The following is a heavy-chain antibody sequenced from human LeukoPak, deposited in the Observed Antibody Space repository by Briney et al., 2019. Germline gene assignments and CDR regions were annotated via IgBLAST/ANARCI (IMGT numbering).Heavy chain of an antibody. CDR2: ISAYNGNT. Sequence: GASVKVSCKASGYTFTSYGISWVRQAPGQGLEWMGWISAYNGNTNYAQKLQGRVTMTTDTSTSTAYMELRSLRSDDTAVYYCARDWGVFITMVRGASPGRGPPYFYGMDVWGQGITVTVSS. J-gene: IGHJ6*02. V-gene: IGHV1-18*01. D-gene: IGHD3-10*01. CDR1: GYTFTSYG. CDR3: ARDWGVFITMVRGASPGRGPPYFYGMDV.